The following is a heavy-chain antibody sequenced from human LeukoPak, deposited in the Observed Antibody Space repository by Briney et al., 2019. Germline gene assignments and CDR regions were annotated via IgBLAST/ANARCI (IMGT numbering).Heavy chain of an antibody. CDR3: ARAKSLWFGELFPVDY. V-gene: IGHV3-21*01. J-gene: IGHJ4*02. CDR2: ISSSSSYI. D-gene: IGHD3-10*01. CDR1: GFTFSSYS. Sequence: GGSLRLSCAASGFTFSSYSMNWVRQAPGKGLEWVSSISSSSSYIYYADSVKGRFTISRDNAKNLLYLQMNSLRAEDTAVYYCARAKSLWFGELFPVDYWGQGTLVTVSS.